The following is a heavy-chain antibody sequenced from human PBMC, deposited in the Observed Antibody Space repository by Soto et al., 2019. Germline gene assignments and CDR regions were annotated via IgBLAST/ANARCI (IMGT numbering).Heavy chain of an antibody. CDR1: GDSMTSGGYS. J-gene: IGHJ4*02. D-gene: IGHD2-2*01. CDR2: IYRTGNT. CDR3: ARGDYQYSIDY. Sequence: QLQLQESGSRLVKSSQTLSLTCTVSGDSMTSGGYSWSWIRQPPGKGLEWLGYIYRTGNTHYSPSLKSRVSISQDRSKNQFSLELTSVTAADTAVYYCARGDYQYSIDYWGQGTLVTVSS. V-gene: IGHV4-30-2*01.